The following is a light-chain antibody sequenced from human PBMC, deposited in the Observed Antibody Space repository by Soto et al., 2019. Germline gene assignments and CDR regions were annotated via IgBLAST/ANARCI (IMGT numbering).Light chain of an antibody. J-gene: IGKJ1*01. Sequence: EIVMTQSPATLSVSPGERATLSCRASQSVSSNLAWYQQKPGQAPRLLIYGASTRATGIPARFSGSGSGTEFPLTISSLQSEDFAVYYWQQYNNWPPTWTFGQGTKVEIK. CDR2: GAS. CDR1: QSVSSN. V-gene: IGKV3-15*01. CDR3: QQYNNWPPTWT.